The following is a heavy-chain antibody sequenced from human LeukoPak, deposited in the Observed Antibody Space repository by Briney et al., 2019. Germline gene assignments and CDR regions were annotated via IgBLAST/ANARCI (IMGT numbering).Heavy chain of an antibody. V-gene: IGHV3-23*01. CDR2: ISGSGGST. CDR3: ARVGYYYDTPPDFDY. Sequence: GGSLRLSCAASGFTFSSYAMSWVRQAPGKGLEWVSAISGSGGSTYYADSVKGRFTISRDNSKNTLYLQMNSLRAEDTAVYYCARVGYYYDTPPDFDYWGQGTLVTVSS. J-gene: IGHJ4*02. D-gene: IGHD3-22*01. CDR1: GFTFSSYA.